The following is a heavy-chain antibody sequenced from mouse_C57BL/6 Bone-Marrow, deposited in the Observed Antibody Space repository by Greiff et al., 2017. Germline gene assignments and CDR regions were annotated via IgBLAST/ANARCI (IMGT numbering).Heavy chain of an antibody. Sequence: EVQLVESGGGLVKPGGSLKLSCAASGFTFSSYTMSWVRQTPEKRLEWVATISGGGGNTYYPDSVKGRLTISRDNAKNTLYLQMSSLRSEDTAVYYCARRLRLDYWGQGTTLTVSS. D-gene: IGHD1-2*01. V-gene: IGHV5-9*04. J-gene: IGHJ2*01. CDR1: GFTFSSYT. CDR3: ARRLRLDY. CDR2: ISGGGGNT.